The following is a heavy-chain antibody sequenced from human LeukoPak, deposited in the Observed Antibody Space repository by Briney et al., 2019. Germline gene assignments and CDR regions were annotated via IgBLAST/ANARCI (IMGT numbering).Heavy chain of an antibody. CDR1: GYTFTGYY. V-gene: IGHV1-8*02. J-gene: IGHJ5*02. Sequence: GASVKVSCKASGYTFTGYYMHWVRQAAGQGLEWMGWVNGNTGDTGYAQNFQDRVTMTRNTSINTAYMELSSLRSEDTAVYFCARVWCSGGTCYSRNRFDPWGQGTLVTVSS. D-gene: IGHD2-15*01. CDR3: ARVWCSGGTCYSRNRFDP. CDR2: VNGNTGDT.